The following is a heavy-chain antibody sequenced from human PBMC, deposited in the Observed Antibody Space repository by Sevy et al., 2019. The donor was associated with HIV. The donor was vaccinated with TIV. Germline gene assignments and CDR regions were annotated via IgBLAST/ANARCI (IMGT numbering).Heavy chain of an antibody. Sequence: SETLSLTCTVSGDAISGYYWSWIRQPPGKGLEWIGYIYYSGSTNYNPSLKSRVTISEDTSKNQFSLKLTSVTAADTAVYYCARPYSHYYYAMDVWGQGTTVTVSS. J-gene: IGHJ6*02. CDR2: IYYSGST. V-gene: IGHV4-59*01. D-gene: IGHD1-26*01. CDR1: GDAISGYY. CDR3: ARPYSHYYYAMDV.